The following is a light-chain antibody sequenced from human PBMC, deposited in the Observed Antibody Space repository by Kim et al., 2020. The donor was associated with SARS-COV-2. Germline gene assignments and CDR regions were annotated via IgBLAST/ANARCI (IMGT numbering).Light chain of an antibody. Sequence: AYVGDRVPITCLASQGIRSDLGWYQQKPGKVPRLLIYAASSLQSGVPSRFSGSGSGTDFTLTISSLQPEDFATYYCLQDYSYPRTFGQGTKVDIK. V-gene: IGKV1-6*01. CDR2: AAS. CDR1: QGIRSD. CDR3: LQDYSYPRT. J-gene: IGKJ1*01.